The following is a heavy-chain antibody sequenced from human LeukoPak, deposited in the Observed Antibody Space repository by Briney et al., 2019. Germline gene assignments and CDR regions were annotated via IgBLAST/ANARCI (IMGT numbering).Heavy chain of an antibody. CDR3: ARGWSYYDFWSGSYYFDY. V-gene: IGHV3-7*02. D-gene: IGHD3-3*01. J-gene: IGHJ4*02. Sequence: PGGSLRLSCAASGFTFSSYWMSWVRQAPGKGLEWVANIKQDGSEKYYVDSVKGRFTISRDNAKNSLYLQMNSLRAEDTAVYYCARGWSYYDFWSGSYYFDYWGQGTLVTVSS. CDR1: GFTFSSYW. CDR2: IKQDGSEK.